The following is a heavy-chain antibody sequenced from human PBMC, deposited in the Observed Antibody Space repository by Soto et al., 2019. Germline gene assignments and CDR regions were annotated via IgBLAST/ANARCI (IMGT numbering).Heavy chain of an antibody. CDR2: INPSGGST. D-gene: IGHD2-15*01. Sequence: ASVKVSCKASGYTFTSYYMHWVRQAPGQGLEWMGIINPSGGSTSYAQKFQGRVTMTRDTSTSTVYMELSSLRSEDTAVYYCHVVPNIVVVVAAFDYWGQGTLVTVSS. V-gene: IGHV1-46*01. J-gene: IGHJ4*02. CDR1: GYTFTSYY. CDR3: HVVPNIVVVVAAFDY.